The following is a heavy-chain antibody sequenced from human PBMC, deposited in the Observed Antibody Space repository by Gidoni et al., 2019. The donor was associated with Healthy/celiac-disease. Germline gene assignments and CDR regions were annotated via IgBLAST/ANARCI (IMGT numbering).Heavy chain of an antibody. CDR3: ATHTTLRFQNWFDP. Sequence: QVQLVQSGAEVKTPGASVKVSCTVSGYTLPELSMHWVRQAPGKGLEWMGGFDPEDGETIYAQKFQGRVTMTEDTSTDTAYMELSSLRSEDTAVYYCATHTTLRFQNWFDPWGQGTLVTVSS. V-gene: IGHV1-24*01. D-gene: IGHD3-3*01. CDR1: GYTLPELS. CDR2: FDPEDGET. J-gene: IGHJ5*02.